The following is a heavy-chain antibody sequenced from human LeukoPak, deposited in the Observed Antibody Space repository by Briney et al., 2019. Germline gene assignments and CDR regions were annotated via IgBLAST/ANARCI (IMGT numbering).Heavy chain of an antibody. CDR3: ARGHGGYYDSSGYSGALDY. D-gene: IGHD3-22*01. V-gene: IGHV1-2*02. J-gene: IGHJ4*02. Sequence: GASVKVSCKASGYTFTGYYMHWVRQAPGQGLEWMGWINPNSGGTNYAQKFKGRVTMARDTSISTAYMELSRLRSDDTAVYYCARGHGGYYDSSGYSGALDYRGQGTLVTVSS. CDR1: GYTFTGYY. CDR2: INPNSGGT.